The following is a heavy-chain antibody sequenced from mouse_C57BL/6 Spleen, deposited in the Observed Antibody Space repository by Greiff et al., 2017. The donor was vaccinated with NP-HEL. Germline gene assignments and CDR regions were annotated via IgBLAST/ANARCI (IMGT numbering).Heavy chain of an antibody. D-gene: IGHD4-1*01. J-gene: IGHJ1*03. V-gene: IGHV1-61*01. CDR1: GYTFTSYW. CDR2: IYPSDSET. CDR3: ARRLRTGYFDV. Sequence: QVHVKQPGAELVRPGSSVKLSCKASGYTFTSYWMDWVKQRPGQGLEWIGNIYPSDSETHYNQKFKDKATLTVDKSSSTAYMQLSSLTSEDSAVYYCARRLRTGYFDVWGTGTTVTVSS.